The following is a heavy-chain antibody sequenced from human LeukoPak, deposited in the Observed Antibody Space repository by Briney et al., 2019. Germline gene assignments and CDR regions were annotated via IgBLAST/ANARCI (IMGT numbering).Heavy chain of an antibody. Sequence: GQSLKFSCKRSGYSFPNYWIGWVRQMPVKGLEWMGIIYPRDSDIRYSPSFQGQVTISADKSISIAYLQWSSLQASDTAMYYCASQAAGAHDAIHIWGQGTMVTVSS. J-gene: IGHJ3*02. V-gene: IGHV5-51*01. D-gene: IGHD6-13*01. CDR1: GYSFPNYW. CDR3: ASQAAGAHDAIHI. CDR2: IYPRDSDI.